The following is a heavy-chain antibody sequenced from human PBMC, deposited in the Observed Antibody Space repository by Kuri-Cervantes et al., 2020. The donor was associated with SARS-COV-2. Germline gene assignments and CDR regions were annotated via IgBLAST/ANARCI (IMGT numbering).Heavy chain of an antibody. CDR1: GFTFSSYW. J-gene: IGHJ4*02. V-gene: IGHV3-30*18. CDR2: ISYDGSNK. D-gene: IGHD1-26*01. CDR3: AKGGGPGSYIPLDY. Sequence: GESLKISCAVSGFTFSSYWMSWVRQAPGKGLEWVAVISYDGSNKYYADSVKGRFTISRDNSKNTLYPQMNSLRAEDTAVYYCAKGGGPGSYIPLDYWGQGTLVTVSS.